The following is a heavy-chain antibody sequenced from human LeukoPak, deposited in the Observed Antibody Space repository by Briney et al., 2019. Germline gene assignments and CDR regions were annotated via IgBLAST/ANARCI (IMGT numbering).Heavy chain of an antibody. D-gene: IGHD6-13*01. CDR1: GGSISSYY. Sequence: SETLSLTCTVSGGSISSYYWSWIRQPPGKGLEWIGYIYYSGSTNYNPSLKSRVTISVDTSKNQFSLKLSSVTAADTAVYYCATGGYSSSWYQILVTPFDYRGQGTLVTVSS. J-gene: IGHJ4*02. CDR2: IYYSGST. CDR3: ATGGYSSSWYQILVTPFDY. V-gene: IGHV4-59*01.